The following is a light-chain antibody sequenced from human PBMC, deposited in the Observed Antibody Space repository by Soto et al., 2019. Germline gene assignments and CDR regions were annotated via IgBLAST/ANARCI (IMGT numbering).Light chain of an antibody. J-gene: IGLJ3*02. CDR2: EVI. CDR3: SSYTSSSTRV. Sequence: QSALTQPASVSGSPGQSITISCTGTSSDVGGYNYVSWYQQHPGKAPKLMIYEVITRPSGVSNRFSASKSGNTASLAISGLQAEDEADYYCSSYTSSSTRVFGGGTKLTVL. V-gene: IGLV2-14*01. CDR1: SSDVGGYNY.